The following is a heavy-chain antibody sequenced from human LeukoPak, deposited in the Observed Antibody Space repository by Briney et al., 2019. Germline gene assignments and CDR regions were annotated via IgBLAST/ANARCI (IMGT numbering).Heavy chain of an antibody. V-gene: IGHV4-30-4*01. CDR1: SGSISSGDDY. J-gene: IGHJ3*02. CDR2: IYYSGST. D-gene: IGHD3-9*01. Sequence: SETLSLTCTVSSGSISSGDDYWSRIRQPPGKGLEWIGYIYYSGSTYYNPSLKSRVTISVDTSKNQFSLKLSSVTAADTAVYYCASPDILTGRDAFDIWGQGSMVTVSS. CDR3: ASPDILTGRDAFDI.